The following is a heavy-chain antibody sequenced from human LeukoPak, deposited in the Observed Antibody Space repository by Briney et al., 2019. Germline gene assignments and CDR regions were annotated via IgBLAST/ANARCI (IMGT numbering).Heavy chain of an antibody. Sequence: KSGESLKISCKGSDYSFATYWIGWVRQMPGQGLEWMGIIFPGDSDTRYSPSFQGQVTISADKSISTAYLQWSSLKVSDTAIYYCASEYCSGGNCYFDYWGQGTLVTVSS. CDR2: IFPGDSDT. D-gene: IGHD2-15*01. V-gene: IGHV5-51*01. J-gene: IGHJ4*02. CDR1: DYSFATYW. CDR3: ASEYCSGGNCYFDY.